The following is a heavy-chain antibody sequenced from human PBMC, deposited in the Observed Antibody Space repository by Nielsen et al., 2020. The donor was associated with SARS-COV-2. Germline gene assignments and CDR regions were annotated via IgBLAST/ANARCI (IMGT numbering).Heavy chain of an antibody. D-gene: IGHD2-15*01. V-gene: IGHV3-7*01. CDR2: IKHDGREK. J-gene: IGHJ4*02. CDR1: GFTFNSYW. CDR3: AKDWGYCSGGSCYYFDY. Sequence: GESLKISCAASGFTFNSYWMNWVRQAPGKGLEWVANIKHDGREKNYVDPVKGRFTISRDNADNSLYLEMNSLRAEDTAVYYCAKDWGYCSGGSCYYFDYWGQGTLVTVSS.